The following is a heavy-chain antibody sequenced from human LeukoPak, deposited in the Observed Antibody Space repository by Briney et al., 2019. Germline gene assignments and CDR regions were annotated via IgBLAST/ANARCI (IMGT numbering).Heavy chain of an antibody. CDR1: GGSISSGDYY. D-gene: IGHD2-15*01. J-gene: IGHJ3*02. V-gene: IGHV4-61*10. Sequence: PSETLSLTCTVSGGSISSGDYYWSWIRQPAGKGLEWIAEISQNGDSNNNMSLKSQVTISLDRSKNQVSLKLNSVTAADTAVYYCAKAYNVVVVAATREAFDIWGQGTMVTVSS. CDR3: AKAYNVVVVAATREAFDI. CDR2: ISQNGDS.